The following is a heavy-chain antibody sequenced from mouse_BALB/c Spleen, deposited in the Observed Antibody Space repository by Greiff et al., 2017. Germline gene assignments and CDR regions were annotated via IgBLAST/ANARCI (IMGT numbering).Heavy chain of an antibody. V-gene: IGHV14-3*02. CDR2: IDPANGNT. J-gene: IGHJ3*01. D-gene: IGHD4-1*01. CDR1: GFNIKDTY. Sequence: VQLQQSGAELVKPGASVKLSCTASGFNIKDTYMHWVKQRPEQGLEWIGRIDPANGNTKYDPKFQGKATITADTSSNTAYLQLSSLTSEDTAVYYCASDPITGAFAYWGQGTLVTVSA. CDR3: ASDPITGAFAY.